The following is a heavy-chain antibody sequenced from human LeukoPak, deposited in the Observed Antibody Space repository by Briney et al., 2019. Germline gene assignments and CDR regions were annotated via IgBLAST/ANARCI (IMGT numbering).Heavy chain of an antibody. Sequence: ASVKVSCKASGYTFTSYDISWVRQASGQGLEWMGWMNPNSGNTGYAQKFQGRVTMTRNTSIGTAYMELSSLRSEDTAVYYCASWGMAVPGGGFDYWGQGTLVTVSS. J-gene: IGHJ4*02. D-gene: IGHD6-19*01. CDR3: ASWGMAVPGGGFDY. CDR1: GYTFTSYD. V-gene: IGHV1-8*01. CDR2: MNPNSGNT.